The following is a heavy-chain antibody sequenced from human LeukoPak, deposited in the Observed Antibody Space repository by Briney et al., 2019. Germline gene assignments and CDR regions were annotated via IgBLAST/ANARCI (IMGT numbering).Heavy chain of an antibody. D-gene: IGHD2-15*01. Sequence: SETLSLTCTVSGGSISSGGYYWSWIRQHPGKGLEWIGYIYYSESTYYNPSLKSRVTISVDTSKNQFSLKLSSVTAADTAVYYCASADLVEEGSWAFDYWGQGTLVTVSS. V-gene: IGHV4-31*03. CDR1: GGSISSGGYY. J-gene: IGHJ4*02. CDR2: IYYSEST. CDR3: ASADLVEEGSWAFDY.